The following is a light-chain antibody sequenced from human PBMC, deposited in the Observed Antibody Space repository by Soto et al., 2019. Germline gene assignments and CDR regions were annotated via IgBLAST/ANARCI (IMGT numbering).Light chain of an antibody. Sequence: SALTQPASVSGSPGQSITISCTGTSSVVGGFNYVSWYQQHPGKAPKLMIYDVTNRPSGVSYRFSGPKSGSTASLTISGLQAEDEADYYCNSYTSSSTYVFGTGTKVTVL. V-gene: IGLV2-14*03. CDR1: SSVVGGFNY. CDR3: NSYTSSSTYV. J-gene: IGLJ1*01. CDR2: DVT.